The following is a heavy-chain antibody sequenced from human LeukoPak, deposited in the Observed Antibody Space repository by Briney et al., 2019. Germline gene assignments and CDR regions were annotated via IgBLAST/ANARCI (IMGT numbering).Heavy chain of an antibody. CDR2: ISGGTT. CDR1: GFTISTYG. CDR3: AKSVYHSGNY. V-gene: IGHV3-23*01. Sequence: LPGGSLRLSCAAPGFTISTYGMSWVRQAPGKGLEWVSSISGGTTYYADSVKGRFTISRDNSKNTVSLQMNSLRAEDTAVYYCAKSVYHSGNYWGQGTLVTVSS. J-gene: IGHJ4*02. D-gene: IGHD3-10*01.